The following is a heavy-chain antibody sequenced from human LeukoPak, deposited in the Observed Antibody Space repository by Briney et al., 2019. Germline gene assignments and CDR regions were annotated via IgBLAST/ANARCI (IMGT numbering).Heavy chain of an antibody. CDR1: GGSISSSSAY. CDR2: IYYSKNT. Sequence: ASETLSLTCTVSGGSISSSSAYWGRSRQPPGKGLEWIGSIYYSKNTYYNPSLKSRVTISADTSKNQFSLTLGSVGATDTAVYYCVSPRGFSYGYFDYWGQGTLVTVSS. V-gene: IGHV4-39*01. CDR3: VSPRGFSYGYFDY. J-gene: IGHJ4*02. D-gene: IGHD5-18*01.